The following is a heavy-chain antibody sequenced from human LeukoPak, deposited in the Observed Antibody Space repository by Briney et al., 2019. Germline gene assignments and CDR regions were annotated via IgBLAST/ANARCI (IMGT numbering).Heavy chain of an antibody. Sequence: GGSLRLSCAASGFTFNNYAMSWFRQTPGKGLEWVSAISGSGDRTYYAESVKGRFSISRDNSKNTLYLQMHSLRAEDTAVYYCAKVVSSSHYDAFDIWGQGTMVTVSS. CDR2: ISGSGDRT. D-gene: IGHD6-6*01. J-gene: IGHJ3*02. CDR1: GFTFNNYA. V-gene: IGHV3-23*01. CDR3: AKVVSSSHYDAFDI.